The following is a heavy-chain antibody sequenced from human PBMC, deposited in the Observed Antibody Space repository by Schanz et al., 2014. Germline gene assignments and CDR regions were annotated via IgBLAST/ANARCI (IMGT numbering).Heavy chain of an antibody. J-gene: IGHJ6*02. CDR2: IIPIVDIT. D-gene: IGHD3-16*01. V-gene: IGHV1-69*04. Sequence: QVQLVQSGAEVMKPGSSVRVSCKASGGTFTSYAFSWVRQAPGQGLEWMGRIIPIVDITNYAQKFLGRVTITAEKSTSTAYMELKSLRSADTAVYYCATIGVNDYWRFGLDLWGQGTTVTVSS. CDR1: GGTFTSYA. CDR3: ATIGVNDYWRFGLDL.